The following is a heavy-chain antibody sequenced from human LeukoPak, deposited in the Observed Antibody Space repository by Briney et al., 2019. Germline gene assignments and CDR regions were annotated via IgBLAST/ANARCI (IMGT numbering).Heavy chain of an antibody. J-gene: IGHJ4*02. D-gene: IGHD3-22*01. CDR3: ARDRYYDSSGYALFDY. CDR1: GGSISSYY. V-gene: IGHV4-4*07. CDR2: IYTSGST. Sequence: SETLSLTCTVSGGSISSYYWSWIRQPAGKGPEWIGRIYTSGSTNYNPSLKSRVTISVDKSKNQFSLKLSSVTAADTAVYYCARDRYYDSSGYALFDYWGQGTLVTVSS.